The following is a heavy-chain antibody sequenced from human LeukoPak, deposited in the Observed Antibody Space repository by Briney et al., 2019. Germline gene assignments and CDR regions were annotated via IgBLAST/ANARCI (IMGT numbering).Heavy chain of an antibody. J-gene: IGHJ4*02. CDR2: FYPGDADY. Sequence: GESLKISCKGSGYSFTSYWIGWVRQMRGKGLEWTGIFYPGDADYRYSPSFQGQVTISADKSISTAYLQWTSLKASDTAMYYCPRTYYYDSSGYPLGYWGQGTLVTVSS. D-gene: IGHD3-22*01. CDR3: PRTYYYDSSGYPLGY. CDR1: GYSFTSYW. V-gene: IGHV5-51*01.